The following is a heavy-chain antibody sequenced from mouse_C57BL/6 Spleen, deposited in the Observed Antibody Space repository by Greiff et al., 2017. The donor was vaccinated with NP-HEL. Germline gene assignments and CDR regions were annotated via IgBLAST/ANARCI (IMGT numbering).Heavy chain of an antibody. V-gene: IGHV1-26*01. CDR1: GYTFTDYY. CDR2: INPNNGGT. J-gene: IGHJ4*01. CDR3: ARWGWLLRAMDY. D-gene: IGHD2-3*01. Sequence: EVQLQQSGPELVKPGASVKISCKASGYTFTDYYMNWVKQSHGKSLEWIGDINPNNGGTSYNQKFKGKATLTVDKSSSTAYMELRSLTSEYSAVYYCARWGWLLRAMDYWGQGTSVTVSS.